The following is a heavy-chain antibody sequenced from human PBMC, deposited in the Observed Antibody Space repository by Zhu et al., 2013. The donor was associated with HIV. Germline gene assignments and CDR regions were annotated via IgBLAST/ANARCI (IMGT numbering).Heavy chain of an antibody. CDR3: ARPSGYYDILTGHQGRYYFVL. Sequence: QVQLVQSGAEVKKPGASVKVSCKASGYTFTSYDINWVRQATGQGLEWMGWMNPNSGNTGYAQKFQGRVTMTRNTSISTAYMELSSLRSEDTAVYYCARPSGYYDILTGHQGRYYFVLLGPGNPGHRLL. CDR1: GYTFTSYD. CDR2: MNPNSGNT. D-gene: IGHD3-9*01. J-gene: IGHJ4*02. V-gene: IGHV1-8*01.